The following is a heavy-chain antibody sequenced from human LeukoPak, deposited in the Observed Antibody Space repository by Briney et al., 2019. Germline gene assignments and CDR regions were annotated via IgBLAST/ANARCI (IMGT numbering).Heavy chain of an antibody. D-gene: IGHD4-17*01. CDR3: ARAITVTSVFDC. CDR2: ISSSGSTI. CDR1: GFTFSDYY. Sequence: PGGSLRLSCAASGFTFSDYYMSWIRQAPGKGLEWLSYISSSGSTIYYADSVKGRFTISRDNANNSLYLQMNSLRAEDTAVYYCARAITVTSVFDCWGQGTLVTVSS. J-gene: IGHJ4*02. V-gene: IGHV3-11*01.